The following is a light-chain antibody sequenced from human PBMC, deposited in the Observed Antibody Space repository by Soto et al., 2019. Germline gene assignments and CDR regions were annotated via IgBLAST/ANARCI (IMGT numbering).Light chain of an antibody. J-gene: IGLJ7*01. CDR1: SSNIGARYD. CDR3: QSYDSSLSGSV. CDR2: RNT. V-gene: IGLV1-40*01. Sequence: QSVLAQPPSVSGAPGQRVTISCIGSSSNIGARYDIHWYQRLPGTAPKLLIYRNTNRPSGVPDRFSASKSGSSASLAITGLQAEDEADYYCQSYDSSLSGSVFGGGTQLTVL.